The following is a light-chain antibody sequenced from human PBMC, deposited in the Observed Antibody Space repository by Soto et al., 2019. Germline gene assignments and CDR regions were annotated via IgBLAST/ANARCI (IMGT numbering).Light chain of an antibody. CDR3: QQTYTLPRT. CDR1: QTVSKF. CDR2: TTS. V-gene: IGKV1-39*01. Sequence: TQSPSSLSASVGDRVTIACRASQTVSKFVNWYQQKPGKVPTLLIFTTSTLHSGVPSRFSGSGSGTEFTLTINGLQPEDFATYYCQQTYTLPRTFAQGTKV. J-gene: IGKJ1*01.